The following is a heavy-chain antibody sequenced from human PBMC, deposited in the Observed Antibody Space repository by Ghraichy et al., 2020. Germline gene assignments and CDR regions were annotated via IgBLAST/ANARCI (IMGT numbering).Heavy chain of an antibody. CDR1: GYTFTSYA. CDR2: INTNTGNP. CDR3: ARDLRVRVTMVRGVIFLGY. V-gene: IGHV7-4-1*02. Sequence: ASVKVSCKASGYTFTSYAMNWVRQAPGQGLEWMGWINTNTGNPTYAQGFTGRFVFSLDTSVSTAYLQISSLKAEDTAVYYCARDLRVRVTMVRGVIFLGYWGQGTLVTVSS. J-gene: IGHJ4*02. D-gene: IGHD3-10*01.